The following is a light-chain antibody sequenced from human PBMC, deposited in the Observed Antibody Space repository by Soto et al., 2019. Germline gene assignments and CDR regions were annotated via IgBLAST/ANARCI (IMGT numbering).Light chain of an antibody. Sequence: QSALTQPASVSGSPGQSITISCTGTSSDVGGYNYVSWYQQHPGKAPKLMIYEVSNRPSGVSNRFSGSKSGNTASLTISGLQAEDEADYYCSSSTSSDTLLFGGGTKVTAL. CDR3: SSSTSSDTLL. CDR2: EVS. J-gene: IGLJ2*01. CDR1: SSDVGGYNY. V-gene: IGLV2-14*01.